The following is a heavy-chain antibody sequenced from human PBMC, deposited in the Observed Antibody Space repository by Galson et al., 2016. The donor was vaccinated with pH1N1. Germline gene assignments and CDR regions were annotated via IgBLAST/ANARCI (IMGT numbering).Heavy chain of an antibody. J-gene: IGHJ6*02. Sequence: SLRLSCAASGFTFSSFAMNWVRQGPGKGLEWVSSISSTGDETYYADSVKGRFTISRDNSKNTLYLQVNSLRAEDTAVYFCAKTTTYDLWYYYGMDVWGHGTAVTVSS. CDR2: ISSTGDET. V-gene: IGHV3-23*01. D-gene: IGHD1-1*01. CDR1: GFTFSSFA. CDR3: AKTTTYDLWYYYGMDV.